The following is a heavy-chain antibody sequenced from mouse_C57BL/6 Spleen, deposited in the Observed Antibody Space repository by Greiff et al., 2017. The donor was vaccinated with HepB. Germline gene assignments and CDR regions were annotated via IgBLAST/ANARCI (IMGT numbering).Heavy chain of an antibody. V-gene: IGHV5-9*01. CDR3: ARRDYYGSSWYFDV. J-gene: IGHJ1*03. CDR1: GFTFSSYT. CDR2: ISGGGGNT. Sequence: EVKLVESGGGLVKPGGSLKLSCAASGFTFSSYTMSWVRQTPEKRLEWVATISGGGGNTYYPDSVKGRFTISRDNAKNTLYLQMSSLRSEDTALYYCARRDYYGSSWYFDVWGTGTTVTVSS. D-gene: IGHD1-1*01.